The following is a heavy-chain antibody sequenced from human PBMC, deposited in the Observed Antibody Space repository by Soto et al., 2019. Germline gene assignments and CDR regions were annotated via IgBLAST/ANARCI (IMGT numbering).Heavy chain of an antibody. V-gene: IGHV3-33*01. D-gene: IGHD4-17*01. CDR1: GFTFSRHG. CDR3: ARDDDYPDNGFDY. J-gene: IGHJ4*02. CDR2: ILNDASGH. Sequence: QVQLVESGGGVVQPGRSLRRSCAASGFTFSRHGMHWVRQTPGKGLEWLAVILNDASGHWYADSVKGRFTISRDNFENTLYLQMNGLRLEDTAMYYCARDDDYPDNGFDYWGQGTLVTVSS.